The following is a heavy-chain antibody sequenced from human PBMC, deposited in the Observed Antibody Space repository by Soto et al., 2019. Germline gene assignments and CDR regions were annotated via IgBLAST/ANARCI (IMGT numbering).Heavy chain of an antibody. Sequence: PGGSLRLSCAASGFTFNTYGMHWVRQAPGKGLEWVAVISYDGSNKYYADSVKGRFTISRDNSKNTLYLQMNSLRAEDTAVYYCAKTEGPLRSWYFDPWGRGTLVTVSS. V-gene: IGHV3-30*18. CDR3: AKTEGPLRSWYFDP. J-gene: IGHJ2*01. CDR1: GFTFNTYG. CDR2: ISYDGSNK.